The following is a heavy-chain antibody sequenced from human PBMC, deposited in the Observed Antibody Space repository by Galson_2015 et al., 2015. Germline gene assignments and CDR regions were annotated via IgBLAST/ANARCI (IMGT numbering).Heavy chain of an antibody. J-gene: IGHJ4*02. CDR3: ARERDGSCRYADY. CDR1: GFTFTTYL. Sequence: SLRLSCAASGFTFTTYLMKWVRQAPGKGLEWVSSISRSSSSMYYADSVKGRFTVSRDDAKNSLYLKINSLRAEDTAVYYCARERDGSCRYADYWGQGTPVTVSS. CDR2: ISRSSSSM. D-gene: IGHD3-10*01. V-gene: IGHV3-21*01.